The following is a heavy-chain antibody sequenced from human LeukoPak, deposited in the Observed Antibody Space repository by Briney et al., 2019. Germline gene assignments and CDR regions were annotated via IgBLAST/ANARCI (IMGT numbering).Heavy chain of an antibody. V-gene: IGHV1-2*06. Sequence: ASVKVSCKASGYTFTGYYIHWVRQAPGQGLEWMGRINPNSGGTNYAQKFQGRVTMTRDTSISTAYMDLSSLRSDDTAVYYCARDRGEDSSGCDFDYWGQGTLVTVSS. CDR1: GYTFTGYY. CDR3: ARDRGEDSSGCDFDY. D-gene: IGHD6-19*01. J-gene: IGHJ4*02. CDR2: INPNSGGT.